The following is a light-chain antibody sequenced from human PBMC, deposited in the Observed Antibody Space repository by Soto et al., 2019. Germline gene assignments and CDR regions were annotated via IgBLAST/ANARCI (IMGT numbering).Light chain of an antibody. V-gene: IGKV1-5*03. J-gene: IGKJ1*01. Sequence: DIQMTQSPSTLSASVGDRVTITCRASQSISSWLAWYQQKPGKAPKIMSYKASTLKSGVPSRFRGSGSGTEFTLTISSLQPDDFETYYCQHYNSYSEAFGQGTKVDIK. CDR3: QHYNSYSEA. CDR2: KAS. CDR1: QSISSW.